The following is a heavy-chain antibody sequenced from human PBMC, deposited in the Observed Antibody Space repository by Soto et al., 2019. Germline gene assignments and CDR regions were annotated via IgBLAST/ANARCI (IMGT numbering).Heavy chain of an antibody. Sequence: SETLSLTCAVYGGSFSGYYWSWIRQPPGKGLEWIGEINHSGSTNYNPSLKSRSTISVDTSKNQFSLKLSSVTAADTAVYYCARGHSGRRFDPWGQGTLVTVSS. CDR3: ARGHSGRRFDP. D-gene: IGHD3-10*01. J-gene: IGHJ5*02. V-gene: IGHV4-34*01. CDR1: GGSFSGYY. CDR2: INHSGST.